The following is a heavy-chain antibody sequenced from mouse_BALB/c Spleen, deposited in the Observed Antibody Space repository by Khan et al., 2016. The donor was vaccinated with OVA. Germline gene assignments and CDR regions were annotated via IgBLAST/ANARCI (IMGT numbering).Heavy chain of an antibody. D-gene: IGHD1-1*01. J-gene: IGHJ2*01. CDR3: ARRGLRWDFDY. V-gene: IGHV1-7*01. CDR1: GYTFINYW. Sequence: VQLQQSGAELAKPGASVKMSCKASGYTFINYWILWVKQRPGQGLEWIGYINPSTAYTEYNQNFKDKATLTADKSSRKAYMQLSSLTSEDSADYYCARRGLRWDFDYWGQGTTLTVSS. CDR2: INPSTAYT.